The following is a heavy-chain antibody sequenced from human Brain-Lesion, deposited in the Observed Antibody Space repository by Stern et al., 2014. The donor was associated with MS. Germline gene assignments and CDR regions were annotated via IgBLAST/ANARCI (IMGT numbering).Heavy chain of an antibody. CDR2: IYSSGRT. CDR3: ARTGDDFGDYSLSY. D-gene: IGHD4-17*01. Sequence: QVQLVQSGPGLVKPSETLSLTCTVSGGSINTNNYYWGWIRQPPGKGLEWIGNIYSSGRTFYSPSLKSRFTMSVDTSKNHFPLNLSSVTAADTAVYYCARTGDDFGDYSLSYWGQGTLVTVSS. CDR1: GGSINTNNYY. V-gene: IGHV4-39*01. J-gene: IGHJ4*02.